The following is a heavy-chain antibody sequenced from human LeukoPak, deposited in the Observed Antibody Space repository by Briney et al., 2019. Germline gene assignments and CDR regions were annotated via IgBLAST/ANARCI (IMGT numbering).Heavy chain of an antibody. CDR2: IKGDGSST. V-gene: IGHV3-74*01. CDR3: ARDVDFDY. D-gene: IGHD2-21*01. Sequence: GGSLRLSCAASGFTLSSYWMHWVRQAPGKGLVWVSRIKGDGSSTSYADSVKGRFTISRDNAKNTLYLQMNSLRAEDTAVYYCARDVDFDYWGQGTLVTVSS. CDR1: GFTLSSYW. J-gene: IGHJ4*02.